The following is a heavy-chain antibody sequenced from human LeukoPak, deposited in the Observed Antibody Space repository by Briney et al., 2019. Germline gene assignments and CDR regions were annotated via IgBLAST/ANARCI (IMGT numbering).Heavy chain of an antibody. D-gene: IGHD2-15*01. CDR3: VREAGYCAPVCVKTNWFDP. CDR2: ISNGKT. CDR1: GFPFSSHA. Sequence: GGSLRLSCAASGFPFSSHAMSWVRQPPGKGLEGVAAISNGKTYYANSGRGGFAISKDDSTTTVYLHMNSLRDEDTALYHCVREAGYCAPVCVKTNWFDPWGQGTLVTVSS. J-gene: IGHJ5*02. V-gene: IGHV3-23*01.